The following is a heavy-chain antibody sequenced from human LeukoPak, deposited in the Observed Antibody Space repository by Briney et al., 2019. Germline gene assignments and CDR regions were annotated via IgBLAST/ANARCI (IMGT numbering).Heavy chain of an antibody. V-gene: IGHV4-59*01. CDR1: GGSFSGYY. J-gene: IGHJ4*02. CDR2: IYYSGST. Sequence: SETLSLTCAVYGGSFSGYYWSWIRQPPGKGLEWIGYIYYSGSTNYNPSLKSRVTISVDTSKNQFSLKLSSVTAADTAVYYCAAQDYGALDYWGQGTLVTVSS. D-gene: IGHD4-17*01. CDR3: AAQDYGALDY.